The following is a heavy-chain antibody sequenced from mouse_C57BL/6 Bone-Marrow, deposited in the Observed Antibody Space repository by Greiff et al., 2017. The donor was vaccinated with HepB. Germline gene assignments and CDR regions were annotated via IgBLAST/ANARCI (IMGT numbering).Heavy chain of an antibody. CDR3: AKKRAMDY. CDR1: GFSLTSYG. V-gene: IGHV2-5*01. CDR2: IWRGGST. Sequence: QVQLQQSGPGLVQPSQSLSITCTVSGFSLTSYGVHWVRQSPGKGLEWLGVIWRGGSTDYNAAFMSRLGITKDNSKSQVFFKMNSLQADDTAIYYCAKKRAMDYWGQGTSVTVSS. J-gene: IGHJ4*01.